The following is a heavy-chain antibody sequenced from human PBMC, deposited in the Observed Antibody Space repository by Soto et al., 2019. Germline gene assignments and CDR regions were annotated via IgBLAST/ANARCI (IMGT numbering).Heavy chain of an antibody. Sequence: PSETLSLTCTVSGGSVSSGSYYWTWIRQPPGKGLEWIGYIYYSGSTNYNPSLKSRVTISVDTSKNQFSLKLSSVTAADTAVYYRARTEENDILTGYTPLWWFDPWGQGTLVTVSS. CDR3: ARTEENDILTGYTPLWWFDP. CDR1: GGSVSSGSYY. J-gene: IGHJ5*02. V-gene: IGHV4-61*01. CDR2: IYYSGST. D-gene: IGHD3-9*01.